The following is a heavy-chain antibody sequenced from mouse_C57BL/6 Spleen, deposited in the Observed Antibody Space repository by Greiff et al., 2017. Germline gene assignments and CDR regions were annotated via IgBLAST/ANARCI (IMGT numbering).Heavy chain of an antibody. J-gene: IGHJ2*01. Sequence: VQLQQSGAELVRPGASVTLSCTASGYTFTDYEMHWVKQTPVHGLEWIGAIYPDTGGTDYNQKFKGQAILTADKSSSTAFLELRSLTSVDSAVYYCARWTSYCDYWGQGTTLTVSS. CDR1: GYTFTDYE. V-gene: IGHV1-15*01. CDR3: ARWTSYCDY. CDR2: IYPDTGGT.